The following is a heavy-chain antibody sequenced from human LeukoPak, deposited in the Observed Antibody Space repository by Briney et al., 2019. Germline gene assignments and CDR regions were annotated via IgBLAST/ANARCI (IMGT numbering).Heavy chain of an antibody. CDR1: GFTFRTYW. CDR2: IASDGST. Sequence: PGGSLRLSCAASGFTFRTYWMSWVRQAPGKGLVWVSRIASDGSTVYADSVKGRFTISRDNAKDTVYLQMNSLRVEDTAVYYCIGSGGWPGYWGQGTLVTVSS. V-gene: IGHV3-74*01. D-gene: IGHD1-26*01. CDR3: IGSGGWPGY. J-gene: IGHJ4*02.